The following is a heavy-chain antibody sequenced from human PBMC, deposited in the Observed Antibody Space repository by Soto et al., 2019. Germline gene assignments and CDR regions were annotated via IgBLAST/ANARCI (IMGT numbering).Heavy chain of an antibody. CDR1: GYTFTSYD. CDR3: ARGPRRRSLEWLLQYFDY. J-gene: IGHJ4*02. D-gene: IGHD3-3*01. V-gene: IGHV1-8*01. Sequence: ASVKVSCKASGYTFTSYDINWVRQATGQGLEWMGWMNPNSGNTGYAQKFQGRVTMTRNTSISTAYMELSSLRSEDTAVYYCARGPRRRSLEWLLQYFDYWGQGTLVTVSS. CDR2: MNPNSGNT.